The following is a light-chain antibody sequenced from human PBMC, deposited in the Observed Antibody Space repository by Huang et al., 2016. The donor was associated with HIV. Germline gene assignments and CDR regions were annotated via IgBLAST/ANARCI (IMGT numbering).Light chain of an antibody. CDR1: QDISNS. Sequence: IQLDQSPSSLSASVGDRVIITCRASQDISNSLAWYQQKPGKAPRSLMFAASTLQSGVSSRFSGSASGTDFTLTINGLQPEDFATYYCQQLHDYPVTFGQGTRLDI. CDR3: QQLHDYPVT. V-gene: IGKV1-9*01. J-gene: IGKJ5*01. CDR2: AAS.